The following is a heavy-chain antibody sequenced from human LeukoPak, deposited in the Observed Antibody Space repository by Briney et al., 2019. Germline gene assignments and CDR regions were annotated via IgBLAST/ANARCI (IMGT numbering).Heavy chain of an antibody. V-gene: IGHV1-69*01. J-gene: IGHJ3*02. CDR2: IIPFFGTT. Sequence: GSSVKVSCKASGGTFSSYTISWVRQAPGQGLEWMGGIIPFFGTTNYAQKFQGRVTITADESTSTAYMELSSLSSEDTAVYYCARESIAWGEDAFDMWGQGTMVTVSS. CDR3: ARESIAWGEDAFDM. D-gene: IGHD1-26*01. CDR1: GGTFSSYT.